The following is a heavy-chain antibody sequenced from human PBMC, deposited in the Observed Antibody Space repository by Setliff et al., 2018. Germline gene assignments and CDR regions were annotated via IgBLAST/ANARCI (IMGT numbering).Heavy chain of an antibody. D-gene: IGHD3-3*01. J-gene: IGHJ6*01. CDR1: GYTFSNYG. Sequence: ASVKVSCKTSGYTFSNYGVSWVRQAPGQGLEWMGWISGYDGNTKYAQNLHGRVTVTTDTSTTTAYMELRSLRSDDTAVYYCARERIYDELNYNGMDVWGQGTTVTVSS. CDR3: ARERIYDELNYNGMDV. V-gene: IGHV1-18*01. CDR2: ISGYDGNT.